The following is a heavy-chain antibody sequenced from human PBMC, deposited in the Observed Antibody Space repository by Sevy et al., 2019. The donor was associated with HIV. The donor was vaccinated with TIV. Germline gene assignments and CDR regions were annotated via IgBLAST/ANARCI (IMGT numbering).Heavy chain of an antibody. V-gene: IGHV3-9*01. Sequence: GGSLRLSCAASGFTFDDYAMHWVRQAPGKGLEWVSGISWNSGSIGYADSVKGRFIISRDNAKNSLYLQMNSLRAEDTAVYYCARGRKTTQEWLEELDYYYGVDVWGQGTTVTVSS. CDR2: ISWNSGSI. CDR3: ARGRKTTQEWLEELDYYYGVDV. J-gene: IGHJ6*02. D-gene: IGHD2-8*01. CDR1: GFTFDDYA.